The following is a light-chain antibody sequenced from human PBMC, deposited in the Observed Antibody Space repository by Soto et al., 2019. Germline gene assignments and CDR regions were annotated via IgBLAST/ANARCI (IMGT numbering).Light chain of an antibody. Sequence: VVLTQSPATLSFSPGEIATLSCRASQSVSSYLAWYQQKPGQSPRLLIYGTSTRATGVPARFSGSGSGTDFTLTISRLEPEDFAVYYCQQYGSSGTFGQGTKVDIK. CDR3: QQYGSSGT. CDR1: QSVSSY. J-gene: IGKJ1*01. V-gene: IGKV3-20*01. CDR2: GTS.